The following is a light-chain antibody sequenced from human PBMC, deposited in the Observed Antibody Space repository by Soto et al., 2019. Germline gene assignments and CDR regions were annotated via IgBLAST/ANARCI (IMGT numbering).Light chain of an antibody. V-gene: IGLV1-44*01. CDR1: RSNIGINT. J-gene: IGLJ3*02. Sequence: QAVVTQPPSASGTPGQRVTISCAGSRSNIGINTVNWYQHVPGTAPKLLIHTNNQRPSGVPDRVSGSKFGTSASLAISGLRSEDEADYYCASWDDSVNGVVFGGGTKLTVL. CDR2: TNN. CDR3: ASWDDSVNGVV.